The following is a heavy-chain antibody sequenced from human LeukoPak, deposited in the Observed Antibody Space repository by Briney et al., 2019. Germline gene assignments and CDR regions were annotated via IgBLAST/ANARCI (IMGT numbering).Heavy chain of an antibody. V-gene: IGHV3-30*18. Sequence: GGSLRLSCAASGFTFSSYGMHWVRQAPGKGLEWVAVISYDGSNKYYADFVKGRFTISRDNSKNTLYLQMNSLRAEDTAVYYCAKAQNGSGSYAFDYWGQGTLVTVSS. CDR3: AKAQNGSGSYAFDY. D-gene: IGHD3-10*01. J-gene: IGHJ4*02. CDR1: GFTFSSYG. CDR2: ISYDGSNK.